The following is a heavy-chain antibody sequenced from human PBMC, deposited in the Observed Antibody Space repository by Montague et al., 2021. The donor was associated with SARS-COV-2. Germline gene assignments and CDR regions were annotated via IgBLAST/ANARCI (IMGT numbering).Heavy chain of an antibody. V-gene: IGHV4-34*01. J-gene: IGHJ4*02. CDR1: SGSFSDYY. CDR3: ARTGDAYTRYYFDY. CDR2: INHTGSA. D-gene: IGHD5-24*01. Sequence: SETLSLTCAVYSGSFSDYYWTWIRQSPGKGLEWIGEINHTGSATYNPSLKGRVTISIDTSKNQFSLRLSSVTAADTAVYYCARTGDAYTRYYFDYWGQGTLVTVSS.